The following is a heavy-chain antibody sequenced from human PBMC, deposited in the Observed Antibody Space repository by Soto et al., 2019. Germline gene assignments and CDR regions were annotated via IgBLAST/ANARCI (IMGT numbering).Heavy chain of an antibody. D-gene: IGHD1-20*01. V-gene: IGHV3-30-3*01. J-gene: IGHJ4*02. CDR2: ISCDGSNK. CDR1: GFTFSSYS. Sequence: PXESLRLTFAASGFTFSSYSMHWVRQAPGKGLEWVAVISCDGSNKYYADSVKGRFTISRDNSKNTLYLQMNSLRAEDTAVYYCARDISGNFDYWGQGTLVTVSS. CDR3: ARDISGNFDY.